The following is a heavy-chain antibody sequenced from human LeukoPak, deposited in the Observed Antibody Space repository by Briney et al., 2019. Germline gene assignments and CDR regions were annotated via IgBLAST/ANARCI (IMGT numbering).Heavy chain of an antibody. D-gene: IGHD6-19*01. CDR3: GRSGYRSGWTYDY. CDR1: GYTFTDYY. Sequence: ASVTASCTASGYTFTDYYMHWVRQAPGQGDEWMGWINPNSGGTDYAKKLQGRVTMTRDTSISTAYMELSRLRSDDTAVYYCGRSGYRSGWTYDYWGQGTLVTVSS. CDR2: INPNSGGT. J-gene: IGHJ4*02. V-gene: IGHV1-2*02.